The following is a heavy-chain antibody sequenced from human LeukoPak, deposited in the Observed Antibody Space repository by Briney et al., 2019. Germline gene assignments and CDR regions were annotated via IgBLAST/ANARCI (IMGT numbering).Heavy chain of an antibody. CDR1: GNSLSELS. CDR2: FDPEEAKM. CDR3: TTRSGDFWSGFVN. D-gene: IGHD3-3*01. V-gene: IGHV1-24*01. J-gene: IGHJ4*02. Sequence: ASVKVSCKVSGNSLSELSIQWVRQAPGKGRGCKGGFDPEEAKMVYAQNFQGRVTMTEDTSTQTAYMELSGLTSDDTAVYYCTTRSGDFWSGFVNWGQGTLVTVSS.